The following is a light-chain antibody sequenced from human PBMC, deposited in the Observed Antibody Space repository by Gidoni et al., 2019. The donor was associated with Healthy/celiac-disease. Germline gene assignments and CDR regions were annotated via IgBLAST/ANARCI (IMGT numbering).Light chain of an antibody. CDR2: AAS. J-gene: IGKJ4*01. CDR1: QSISSY. CDR3: QQSYSTPLT. V-gene: IGKV1-39*01. Sequence: DIQMTKPPSSLSASVGERVTITCRASQSISSYLNWYQQKPGKAPKLLIYAASSLQSGVPSRFSGSGSGTDFTLTISSLQPEDFATYYCQQSYSTPLTFGGGTKVEIK.